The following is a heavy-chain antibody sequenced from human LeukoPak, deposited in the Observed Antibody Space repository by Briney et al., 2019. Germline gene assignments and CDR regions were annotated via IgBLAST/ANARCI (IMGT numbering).Heavy chain of an antibody. J-gene: IGHJ4*02. D-gene: IGHD4/OR15-4a*01. CDR3: ARRAGAYSHPYDY. V-gene: IGHV3-23*01. CDR2: INSGRST. CDR1: GFTFSSYA. Sequence: GGSLRLSCAASGFTFSSYAMSWVRQAPGKGLEWVSAINSGRSTYYADSVKGRFTISRDNSKNTLYLQMNSLRAEDTAVYYCARRAGAYSHPYDYWGQGTLVTVSS.